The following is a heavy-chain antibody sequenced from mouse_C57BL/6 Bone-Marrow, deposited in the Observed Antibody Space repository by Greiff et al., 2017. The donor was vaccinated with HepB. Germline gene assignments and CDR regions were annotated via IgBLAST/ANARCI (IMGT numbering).Heavy chain of an antibody. V-gene: IGHV5-12*01. Sequence: EVKVVESGGGLVQPGGSLKLSCAASGFTFSDYYMYWVRQTPEKRLEWVAYISNGGGSTYYPDTVKGRFTISRDNAKNILYLQMSRLKSEDTAMYYCARHDYYGSSPYWYFDVWGTGTTVTVSS. CDR2: ISNGGGST. CDR3: ARHDYYGSSPYWYFDV. D-gene: IGHD1-1*01. CDR1: GFTFSDYY. J-gene: IGHJ1*03.